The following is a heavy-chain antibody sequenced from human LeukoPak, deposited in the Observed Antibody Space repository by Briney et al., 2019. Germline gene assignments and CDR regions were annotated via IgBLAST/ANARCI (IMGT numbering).Heavy chain of an antibody. V-gene: IGHV3-73*01. D-gene: IGHD1-14*01. Sequence: PGGSLRLSCAASGFTFSGSAMHWVRQASGKGLEWVGRIRSKANSYATAYAASVKGRFTISRDDSKNTAYLQMNSLRAEDTAVYYCARYNAFDIWGQGTMVTVSS. CDR2: IRSKANSYAT. CDR1: GFTFSGSA. CDR3: ARYNAFDI. J-gene: IGHJ3*02.